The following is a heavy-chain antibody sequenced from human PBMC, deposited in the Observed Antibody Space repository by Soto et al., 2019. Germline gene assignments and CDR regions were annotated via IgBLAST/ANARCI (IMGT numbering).Heavy chain of an antibody. J-gene: IGHJ4*02. CDR2: IYYTGTT. Sequence: QVQLRESGPGLVKPSDTLSLTCAVPGYSIDSYNWWGWIRQPPGKGLEWIGYIYYTGTTYYNLSLKSRVAMSVDSAKDQFSLRLSSVTAADTAVYYCARNSGLKTGRLDYWGQGILVTVSS. D-gene: IGHD3-10*01. CDR1: GYSIDSYNW. CDR3: ARNSGLKTGRLDY. V-gene: IGHV4-28*01.